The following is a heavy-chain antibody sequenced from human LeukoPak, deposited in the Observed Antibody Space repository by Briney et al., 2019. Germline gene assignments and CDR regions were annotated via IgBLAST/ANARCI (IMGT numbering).Heavy chain of an antibody. J-gene: IGHJ4*02. Sequence: PGRSLRLSCAASGFTFSSYVMHWVRQAPGKGLEWVAIISYDGSNEYYADSVKGRFTISRDNSKNTLYLQMNSLRAADTAVYYCARDSVIYGYWGQGTLVTVSS. D-gene: IGHD3/OR15-3a*01. CDR3: ARDSVIYGY. V-gene: IGHV3-30*04. CDR2: ISYDGSNE. CDR1: GFTFSSYV.